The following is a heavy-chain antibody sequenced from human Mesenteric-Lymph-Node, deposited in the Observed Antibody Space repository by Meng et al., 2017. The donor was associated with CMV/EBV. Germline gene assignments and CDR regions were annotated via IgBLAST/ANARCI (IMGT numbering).Heavy chain of an antibody. CDR3: ARSTDGYTSGYFNYYYGMDV. CDR2: IYSGDSGT. J-gene: IGHJ6*02. D-gene: IGHD5-18*01. CDR1: GFTFNSYA. Sequence: GGSLRLSCAASGFTFNSYAMNWVRQAPGKGLEWVSIIYSGDSGTYYADSVKGRFTVSRDDSKNALFLQMNSLRAEDTAVYYCARSTDGYTSGYFNYYYGMDVWGQGTTVTVSS. V-gene: IGHV3-23*03.